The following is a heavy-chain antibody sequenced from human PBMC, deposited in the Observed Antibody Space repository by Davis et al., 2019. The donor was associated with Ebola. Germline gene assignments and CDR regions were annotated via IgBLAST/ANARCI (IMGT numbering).Heavy chain of an antibody. CDR3: AHRFTTTKKGTSFGY. CDR1: GFSLSSTGVG. D-gene: IGHD3-22*01. CDR2: IYWDDDE. J-gene: IGHJ4*02. V-gene: IGHV2-5*02. Sequence: SGPTLVKPTQTLTLTCTFSGFSLSSTGVGVGWIRQPPGKALEWLALIYWDDDERYSPSLRTRLTITKDTSKNQVVLTMTNMDPVDTATYYCAHRFTTTKKGTSFGYWGQGTLVTVSS.